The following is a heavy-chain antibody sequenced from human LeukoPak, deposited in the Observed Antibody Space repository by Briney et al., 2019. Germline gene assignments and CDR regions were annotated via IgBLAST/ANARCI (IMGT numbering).Heavy chain of an antibody. CDR2: ISHTAKT. D-gene: IGHD2-15*01. CDR3: ARNPVLGCTAGSCYSRSVWFDP. V-gene: IGHV4-30-2*01. CDR1: GVSISSDDSS. J-gene: IGHJ5*02. Sequence: SETLSLTCAVSGVSISSDDSSWNWIRQPPGEGLEGIGYISHTAKTYYNPSLKSRVIISVDRSKNQFSLNLNSVTAADTAVYYCARNPVLGCTAGSCYSRSVWFDPWGQGTLVIVSS.